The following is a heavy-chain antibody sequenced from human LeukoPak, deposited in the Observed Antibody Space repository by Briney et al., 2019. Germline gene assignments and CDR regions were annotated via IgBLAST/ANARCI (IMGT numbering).Heavy chain of an antibody. J-gene: IGHJ5*02. V-gene: IGHV3-53*01. CDR3: IVFGDSNH. Sequence: PGGSLRLSCAASGFTFSDHYIDWVRQAPGKGLEWVSAIHTSGDTCYADSVKGRFTISRDTSKNTLYLQINSLRVEDTAVYYCIVFGDSNHWGQGTLVTVSS. D-gene: IGHD4-17*01. CDR1: GFTFSDHY. CDR2: IHTSGDT.